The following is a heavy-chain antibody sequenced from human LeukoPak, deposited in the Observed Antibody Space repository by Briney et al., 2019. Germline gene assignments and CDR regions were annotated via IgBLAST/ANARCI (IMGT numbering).Heavy chain of an antibody. D-gene: IGHD1-14*01. V-gene: IGHV3-21*01. CDR1: GFTFSSYS. CDR2: ISSSSSYI. J-gene: IGHJ1*01. Sequence: GGSLRLSCAASGFTFSSYSMNWVPQAPGKGLEWVSSISSSSSYIYYADSVKGRFTISRDNAKNSLYLQMNSLRAEDTAVYYCAGGPEPSRYFQHWGQGTLVTVSS. CDR3: AGGPEPSRYFQH.